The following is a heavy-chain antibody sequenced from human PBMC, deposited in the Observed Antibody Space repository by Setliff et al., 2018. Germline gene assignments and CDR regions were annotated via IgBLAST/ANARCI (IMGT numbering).Heavy chain of an antibody. J-gene: IGHJ4*02. CDR2: ISGYNGNT. Sequence: ASVKVSCKASGYTFTTYGVAWVRQAPGQGLEWLGWISGYNGNTNYAQRFQGRVTITADESTSTAYMELRSLRSDDTAVYFCARDPTNHFWSAYWPFWGQGTLVTVSS. CDR3: ARDPTNHFWSAYWPF. V-gene: IGHV1-18*01. D-gene: IGHD3-3*02. CDR1: GYTFTTYG.